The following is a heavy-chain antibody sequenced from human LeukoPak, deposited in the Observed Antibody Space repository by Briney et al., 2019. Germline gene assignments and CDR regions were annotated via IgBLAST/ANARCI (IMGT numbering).Heavy chain of an antibody. CDR2: ISSSGSTI. V-gene: IGHV3-11*01. D-gene: IGHD4-17*01. CDR1: GFTFSDYY. J-gene: IGHJ4*02. Sequence: GGSLRLSCAASGFTFSDYYMSWIRQAPGKGLEWVSYISSSGSTIYYADSVKGRFTISRDNAKNSLCLQMNSLRAEDTAVYYCARESPVTDFDYWGQGTLVTVSS. CDR3: ARESPVTDFDY.